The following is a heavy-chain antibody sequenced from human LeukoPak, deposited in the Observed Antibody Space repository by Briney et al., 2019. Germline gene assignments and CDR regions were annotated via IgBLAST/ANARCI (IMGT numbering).Heavy chain of an antibody. J-gene: IGHJ6*03. V-gene: IGHV3-21*04. CDR1: GFNFSSYS. Sequence: GGSLRLSCAGSGFNFSSYSMSWVRQAPGKGLEWASSISSSSSYIYYADSVKGRFTISRDNAKNSLYLQMNSLRAEDTAVYYCARGPSSSWLPYYYYYMDVWGKGTTVTISS. D-gene: IGHD6-13*01. CDR3: ARGPSSSWLPYYYYYMDV. CDR2: ISSSSSYI.